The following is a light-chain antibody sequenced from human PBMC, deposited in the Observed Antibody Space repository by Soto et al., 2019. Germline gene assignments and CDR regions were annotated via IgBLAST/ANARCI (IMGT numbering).Light chain of an antibody. Sequence: QSALSQPPSVSGTPGQRVTISCSGSRFNIGSNHVYWYQQFPGTAPKLLIYKNYQRPSGVSDRFSASTSGTSASLAISGLRSEDEADYYCAAWDDRLRVLFGNGTKLTVL. CDR2: KNY. V-gene: IGLV1-47*01. CDR1: RFNIGSNH. J-gene: IGLJ1*01. CDR3: AAWDDRLRVL.